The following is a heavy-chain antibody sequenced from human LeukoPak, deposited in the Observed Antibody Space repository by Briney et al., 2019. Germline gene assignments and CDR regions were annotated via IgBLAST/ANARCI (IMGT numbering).Heavy chain of an antibody. J-gene: IGHJ3*02. Sequence: ASVKVSCKAYGYTFMSHGISWVRQAPGQGLEWMGWISGYSSNTNYAQRLQGRVTMTTDTSTTTAYMELRSLRSDDTAMYYCARATGTWGHDGFDIWGQGTMVTVSS. V-gene: IGHV1-18*01. CDR2: ISGYSSNT. CDR3: ARATGTWGHDGFDI. D-gene: IGHD3-16*01. CDR1: GYTFMSHG.